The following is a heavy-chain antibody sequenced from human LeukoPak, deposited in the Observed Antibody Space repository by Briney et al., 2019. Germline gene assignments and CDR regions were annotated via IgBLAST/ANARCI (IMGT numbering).Heavy chain of an antibody. D-gene: IGHD3-10*01. CDR3: ARDFGGDRYFDL. V-gene: IGHV3-74*01. J-gene: IGHJ2*01. CDR1: GFTFSAYW. Sequence: GGSLRLSCVGSGFTFSAYWMHWVRQAPGKGLVWVSRITSDGSSPGYADSVKGRFTVSRDNAKNTLYLQMDSLRAEDTAMYYCARDFGGDRYFDLWGRGTLVTVSS. CDR2: ITSDGSSP.